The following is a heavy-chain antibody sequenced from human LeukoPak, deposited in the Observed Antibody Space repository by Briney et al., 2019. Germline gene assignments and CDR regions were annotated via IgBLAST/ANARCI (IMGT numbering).Heavy chain of an antibody. CDR1: GFIFSSYA. V-gene: IGHV3-30*04. CDR2: ISYDGTKK. CDR3: ARAQGYYGSGSYGSYYYMDV. J-gene: IGHJ6*03. Sequence: GRSLRLSCAASGFIFSSYAMHWVRQVPGKGLEWVALISYDGTKKYYADSVKGRFSISRDNSKNTLFLQMNSLRAEDTAVYYCARAQGYYGSGSYGSYYYMDVWGKGTTVTVSS. D-gene: IGHD3-10*01.